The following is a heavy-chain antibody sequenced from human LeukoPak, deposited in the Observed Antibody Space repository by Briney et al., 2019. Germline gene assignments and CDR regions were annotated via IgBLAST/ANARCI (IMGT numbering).Heavy chain of an antibody. CDR3: ARTKGAHYGDYTFDY. D-gene: IGHD4-17*01. J-gene: IGHJ4*02. CDR1: GFTFSSYA. Sequence: GGSLRLSCAASGFTFSSYAMSWVRQAPGKGLKGVSGISGSGCAPYYADSVKGRFTISRDNSKNSLYLQMNSLRAEDTAVYYCARTKGAHYGDYTFDYWGQGTLVTVSS. CDR2: ISGSGCAP. V-gene: IGHV3-23*01.